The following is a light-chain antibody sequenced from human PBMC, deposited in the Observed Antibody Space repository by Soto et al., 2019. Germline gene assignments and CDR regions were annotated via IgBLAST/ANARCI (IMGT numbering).Light chain of an antibody. CDR1: QGISSY. J-gene: IGKJ4*01. CDR2: AAS. Sequence: DIQLTQSPSFLSASVGDRVTITCRASQGISSYLAWYQQKPRKSPKLLIYAASTLQSGVPSRFSGSGSETEFTLTISRLQPKDFAAYFCQQLNSYPLTFGGGTKMEIK. CDR3: QQLNSYPLT. V-gene: IGKV1-9*01.